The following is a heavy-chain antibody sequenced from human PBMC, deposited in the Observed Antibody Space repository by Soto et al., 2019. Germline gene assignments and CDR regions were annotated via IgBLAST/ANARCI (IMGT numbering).Heavy chain of an antibody. V-gene: IGHV1-69*13. CDR3: AREPQGYSSSSLSYFDY. J-gene: IGHJ4*02. CDR1: GGTFSSYA. CDR2: IIPIFGTA. D-gene: IGHD6-6*01. Sequence: ASVKVSCKASGGTFSSYAISWVRQAPGQGLEWVGGIIPIFGTANYAQKFQGRVTITADESTSTAYMELSSLRSEDTAVYYCAREPQGYSSSSLSYFDYWGQGTLVTVSS.